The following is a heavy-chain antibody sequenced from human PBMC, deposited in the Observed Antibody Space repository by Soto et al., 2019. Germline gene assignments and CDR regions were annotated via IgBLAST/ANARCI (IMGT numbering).Heavy chain of an antibody. CDR2: KSPDGSIK. V-gene: IGHV3-30*03. J-gene: IGHJ4*02. CDR1: GSALNPKA. CDR3: ARKNPGRVWELPDY. Sequence: QVQLVESGGGVVQPGRSLRLSWAASGSALNPKAMHWFRKAPATGLEWVAVKSPDGSIKNYADSVKGRFTVSRDNSESSLFLQMNSLRLEDTAVYYCARKNPGRVWELPDYWGQGTQVTVSS. D-gene: IGHD1-26*01.